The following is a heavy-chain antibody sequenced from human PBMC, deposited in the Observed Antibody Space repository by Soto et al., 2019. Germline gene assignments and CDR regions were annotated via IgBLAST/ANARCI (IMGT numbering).Heavy chain of an antibody. V-gene: IGHV5-51*01. Sequence: GESLKISCNGSGYSFTIYWIGWVRQMPGKGLEWMGIIYPGDSDTRYSPSFQGQVTTSADKSISTAYLQWSSLKASDTAMYYCGRVGLGDHDAFDIWGQGTMVTVSS. CDR3: GRVGLGDHDAFDI. D-gene: IGHD3-10*01. CDR1: GYSFTIYW. J-gene: IGHJ3*02. CDR2: IYPGDSDT.